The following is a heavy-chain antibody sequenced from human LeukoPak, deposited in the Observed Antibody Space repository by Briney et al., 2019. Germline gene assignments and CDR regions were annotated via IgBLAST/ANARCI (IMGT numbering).Heavy chain of an antibody. J-gene: IGHJ4*02. D-gene: IGHD2-2*01. V-gene: IGHV4-31*03. CDR3: ASSIVYCSSTSCYFN. CDR2: IYYSGTT. CDR1: GGSINSGYY. Sequence: SQTLSLTCTVSGGSINSGYYWSWIRQRPGKGLEWIGYIYYSGTTYYNPSLESRVTISVDTSRSQFSLKLNSVTAADTAVYYCASSIVYCSSTSCYFNWGQGTLVTVSS.